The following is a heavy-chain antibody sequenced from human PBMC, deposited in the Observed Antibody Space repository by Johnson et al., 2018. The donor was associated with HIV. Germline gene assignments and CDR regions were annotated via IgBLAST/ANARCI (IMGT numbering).Heavy chain of an antibody. CDR2: ISYDGSNK. Sequence: QVQLVESGGGVVQPGRSLRLSCAASGFTFSSYAMHWVRQAPGKGLEWGAVISYDGSNKYYADSVKGRITISRDNSKNTLYLQVHSLRAGDTAVYYCARSGGAVAGVDAFDIWGQGTMVTVSS. V-gene: IGHV3-30*04. CDR1: GFTFSSYA. CDR3: ARSGGAVAGVDAFDI. J-gene: IGHJ3*02. D-gene: IGHD6-19*01.